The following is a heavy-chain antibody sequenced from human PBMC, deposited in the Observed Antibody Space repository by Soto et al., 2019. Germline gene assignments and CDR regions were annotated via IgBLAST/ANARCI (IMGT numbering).Heavy chain of an antibody. CDR1: GYTFTSYG. V-gene: IGHV1-18*01. CDR3: ARDLCFISGSYLTIHY. D-gene: IGHD3-22*01. Sequence: SVNVSCKASGYTFTSYGISWVRQAPGQGLEWMGWISAYNGNTNYAQKLQGRVTMTTDTSTSTAYMELRSLRSDDTAVYYCARDLCFISGSYLTIHYWGPGTLVSVFS. J-gene: IGHJ4*02. CDR2: ISAYNGNT.